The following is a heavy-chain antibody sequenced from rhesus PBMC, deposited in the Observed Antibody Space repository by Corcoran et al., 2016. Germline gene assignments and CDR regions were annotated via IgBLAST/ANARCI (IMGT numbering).Heavy chain of an antibody. CDR1: GGSISDDYY. CDR2: IYGSGGGT. Sequence: QVQLQESGPGLVKPSETLSLTCAVSGGSISDDYYWSWIRQPPGKGLECIWYIYGSGGGTNYNPSLKNRVTISIDTYNNQFSLKLSAVTAADTAVYYCARGGYSQRNWGQGVLVTVSS. CDR3: ARGGYSQRN. J-gene: IGHJ4*01. D-gene: IGHD1-44*02. V-gene: IGHV4-106*01.